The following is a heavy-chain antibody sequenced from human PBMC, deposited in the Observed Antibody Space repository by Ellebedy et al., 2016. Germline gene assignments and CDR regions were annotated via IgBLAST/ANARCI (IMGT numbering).Heavy chain of an antibody. V-gene: IGHV3-7*03. D-gene: IGHD3-16*02. Sequence: GGSLRLSXAISGFTLSSYWLTWVRQAPGKGLEWVANIKEDGSEKYYVDPMKGRFTISRDNAKHFLYLQMNSLRAEDTAVYYCARNRVKLDYWGQGTLVTVSS. CDR1: GFTLSSYW. CDR3: ARNRVKLDY. CDR2: IKEDGSEK. J-gene: IGHJ4*02.